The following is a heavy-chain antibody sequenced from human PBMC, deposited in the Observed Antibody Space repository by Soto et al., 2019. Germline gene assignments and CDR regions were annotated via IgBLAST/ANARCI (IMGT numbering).Heavy chain of an antibody. V-gene: IGHV3-33*01. CDR1: GFTFSTYG. CDR3: ARDQSSNSDFWSRTFDL. J-gene: IGHJ4*02. CDR2: IWYDGSNK. Sequence: QVQLVESGGGVVQPGRSLRLSCAASGFTFSTYGMHWVRQAPGKGMEWVAVIWYDGSNKYHADSAKSRFTISRDNSKNTLYLEMNSLRAEDTAVYYCARDQSSNSDFWSRTFDLWGQGTLVTVSS. D-gene: IGHD3-3*01.